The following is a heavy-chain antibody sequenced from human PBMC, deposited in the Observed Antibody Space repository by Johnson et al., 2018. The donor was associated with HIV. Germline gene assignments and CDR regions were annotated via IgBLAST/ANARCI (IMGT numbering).Heavy chain of an antibody. CDR1: GITVSSSY. CDR2: IYSGGNT. Sequence: VQLVESGGGLVQPGGSLRLSCAASGITVSSSYMSWVRQAPGKGLEWVSVIYSGGNTYYADSVRGRFTISRDNSKNTLYLQMNSLRAEDTAVYYCARAGSSSSGPRAFDIWGQGTMVTVSS. V-gene: IGHV3-66*01. CDR3: ARAGSSSSGPRAFDI. D-gene: IGHD6-6*01. J-gene: IGHJ3*02.